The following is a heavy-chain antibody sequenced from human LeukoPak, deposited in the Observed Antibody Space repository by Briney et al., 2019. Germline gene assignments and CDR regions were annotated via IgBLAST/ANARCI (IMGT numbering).Heavy chain of an antibody. J-gene: IGHJ1*01. Sequence: GGSLRLSCAASGFSFSTYWMSWVRQAPGKGLEWVSSITSSSSYIYYADSVKGRFTISRDNAKNSLYLQMNSLRAEDTAVYYCARGGAAAALRWGQGTLVTVSS. D-gene: IGHD6-13*01. CDR3: ARGGAAAALR. CDR2: ITSSSSYI. CDR1: GFSFSTYW. V-gene: IGHV3-21*01.